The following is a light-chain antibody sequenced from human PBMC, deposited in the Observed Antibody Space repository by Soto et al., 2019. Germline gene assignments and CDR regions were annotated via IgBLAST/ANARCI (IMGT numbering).Light chain of an antibody. CDR2: SAS. CDR3: QHFGTSPYT. CDR1: QTVSSTY. Sequence: ELVLTQFPGTLALSPGEGATRCCRASQTVSSTYLACYQQTHGPAPSLLIHSASTRAAGVTDRCSARGSGTHFTLAFNRLKPEEFAVYFCQHFGTSPYTFGQGTKVDIK. V-gene: IGKV3-20*01. J-gene: IGKJ2*01.